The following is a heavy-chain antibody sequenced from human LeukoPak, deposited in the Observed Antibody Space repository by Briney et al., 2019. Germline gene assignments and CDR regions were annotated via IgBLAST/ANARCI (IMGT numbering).Heavy chain of an antibody. D-gene: IGHD6-19*01. CDR3: ARSSSGWYAPDGY. J-gene: IGHJ4*02. CDR2: INPSGGST. CDR1: GYTLTALS. V-gene: IGHV1-46*01. Sequence: GASVKVSCRVSGYTLTALSMHWVRQAPGQGLEWMGIINPSGGSTSYAQKFQGRVTMTRDTSTSTVYMELSSLRSEDTAVYYCARSSSGWYAPDGYWGQGTLVTVSS.